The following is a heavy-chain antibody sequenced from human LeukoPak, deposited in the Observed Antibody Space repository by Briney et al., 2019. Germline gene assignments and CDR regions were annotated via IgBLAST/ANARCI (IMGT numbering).Heavy chain of an antibody. V-gene: IGHV1-18*01. CDR1: GYTLTELS. CDR2: ISAYNDNT. Sequence: ASVKVSCKVSGYTLTELSMHWVRQAPGKGLEWMGWISAYNDNTNYAQKFQGRVTMTTDTSTSTAYMELRSLISDDTAVYFCARDSPPFDTATAESFDYWGQGTLVTVSS. D-gene: IGHD5-18*01. J-gene: IGHJ4*02. CDR3: ARDSPPFDTATAESFDY.